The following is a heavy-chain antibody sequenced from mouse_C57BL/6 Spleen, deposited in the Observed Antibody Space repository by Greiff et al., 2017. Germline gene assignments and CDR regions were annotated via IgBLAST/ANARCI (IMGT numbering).Heavy chain of an antibody. CDR3: TRDWDDWFAY. Sequence: QVQLQQSGAELVRPGASVTLSCKASGYTFTDYEMHWVKQTPVHGLEWIGAIDPETGGTAYNQKFKGKAILTADKSSSTAYMELRSLTSEDSAVYYCTRDWDDWFAYWGQGTLVTVSA. CDR1: GYTFTDYE. J-gene: IGHJ3*01. D-gene: IGHD4-1*01. V-gene: IGHV1-15*01. CDR2: IDPETGGT.